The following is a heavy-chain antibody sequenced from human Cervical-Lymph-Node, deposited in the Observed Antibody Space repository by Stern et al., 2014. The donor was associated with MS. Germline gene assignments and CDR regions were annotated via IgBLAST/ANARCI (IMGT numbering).Heavy chain of an antibody. J-gene: IGHJ4*02. V-gene: IGHV5-51*01. Sequence: DQLVQSGAELIRPGESLKISCKGSGFKFSIYWIAWVRQMPGKGLAWMGIIYPGDSETRYSPSFQGQVTMSADKSTSTAYLQWSSLNASDTAMYFCARQTTAWASDVWGQGTLVTVSS. CDR1: GFKFSIYW. CDR3: ARQTTAWASDV. CDR2: IYPGDSET. D-gene: IGHD1-14*01.